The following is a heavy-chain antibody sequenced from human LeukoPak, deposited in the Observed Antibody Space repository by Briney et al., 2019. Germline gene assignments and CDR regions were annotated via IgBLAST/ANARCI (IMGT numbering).Heavy chain of an antibody. J-gene: IGHJ4*02. CDR2: IRSKAYGGTT. CDR1: GFTFGDYA. Sequence: GGSLRLSCTASGFTFGDYAMSWFRQAPGKGLEWVGFIRSKAYGGTTEYAASVKGRFTISRDDSKSIVYLQMNSLKTEDTAVYYCTRDIGIQLWFDYWGQGTLVTVSS. V-gene: IGHV3-49*03. D-gene: IGHD5-18*01. CDR3: TRDIGIQLWFDY.